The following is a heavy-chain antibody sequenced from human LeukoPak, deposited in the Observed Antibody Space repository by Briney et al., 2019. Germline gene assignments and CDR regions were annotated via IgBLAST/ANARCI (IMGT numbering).Heavy chain of an antibody. CDR2: INHSGST. CDR1: GGSFSGYY. D-gene: IGHD5-12*01. V-gene: IGHV4-34*01. CDR3: ARVAYDRYYYYYYMDV. J-gene: IGHJ6*03. Sequence: PSETLSLTCAVYGGSFSGYYWSWIRQPPGKGLEWIGEINHSGSTNYNPSLKSRVTISVDTSKNQFSLKLSSVTAADTAVYYCARVAYDRYYYYYYMDVWGKGTTVTVSS.